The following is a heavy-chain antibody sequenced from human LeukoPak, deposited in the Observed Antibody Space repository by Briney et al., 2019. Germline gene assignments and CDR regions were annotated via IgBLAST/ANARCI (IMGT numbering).Heavy chain of an antibody. V-gene: IGHV3-74*01. Sequence: GGSLRLSCTASGFTFSSYWMHWVRQAPGKGLAWVSRIKSDGSSTSYADSVKGRFTTSRDNAKNTLYLQMNSLRAEDTAVYYCARVRDYYDSSGYSAFDPWGQGTLVTVSS. J-gene: IGHJ5*02. CDR3: ARVRDYYDSSGYSAFDP. CDR1: GFTFSSYW. D-gene: IGHD3-22*01. CDR2: IKSDGSST.